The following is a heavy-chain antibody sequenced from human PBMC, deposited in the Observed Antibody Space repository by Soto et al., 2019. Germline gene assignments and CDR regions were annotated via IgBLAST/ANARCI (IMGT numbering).Heavy chain of an antibody. D-gene: IGHD2-21*01. CDR3: ATAYGASHSPFDC. J-gene: IGHJ4*02. V-gene: IGHV3-23*01. CDR1: GFTFRGYA. Sequence: EEQLLESGGGLAQPGGSLRLSCAASGFTFRGYAMSWVRQAPGKGPEWVAGISGSGDSRYHAKSVKGRFIISRDNSKNTLYLEINSLRAEDTAVYYCATAYGASHSPFDCWGQGTLVAVSS. CDR2: ISGSGDSR.